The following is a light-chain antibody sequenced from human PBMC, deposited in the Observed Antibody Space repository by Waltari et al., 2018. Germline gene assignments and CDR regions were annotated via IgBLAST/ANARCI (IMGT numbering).Light chain of an antibody. CDR3: QQGSNWLIT. J-gene: IGKJ5*01. CDR1: QTIATS. V-gene: IGKV3-11*01. Sequence: EIVLTQSPATLSLSPGERGTLSCRANQTIATSLTWYQQKFGQAPRLVIYDASHRATGIPARFSGSGSGTDFTLTISSLEPEDFAVYYCQQGSNWLITFGQGTRLEIK. CDR2: DAS.